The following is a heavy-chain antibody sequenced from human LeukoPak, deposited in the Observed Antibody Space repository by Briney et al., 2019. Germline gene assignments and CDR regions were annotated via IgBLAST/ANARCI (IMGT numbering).Heavy chain of an antibody. CDR3: ARDPGRERWFDH. CDR1: RFTFSGYS. Sequence: VGSLRLSSAAARFTFSGYSMNWVRQAPAKGLDLFSSISSGTIFLYYADAVEGRFTVPRDNAKNSMYLQMNSLRAEDTAVYYCARDPGRERWFDHWGQGTLVTVSS. J-gene: IGHJ5*02. CDR2: ISSGTIFL. V-gene: IGHV3-21*01.